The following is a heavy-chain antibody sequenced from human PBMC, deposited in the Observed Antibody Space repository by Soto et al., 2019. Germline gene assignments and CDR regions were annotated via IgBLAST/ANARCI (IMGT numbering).Heavy chain of an antibody. J-gene: IGHJ6*03. CDR2: IWYDGSEK. CDR3: ANMVRGVITSYYMDV. Sequence: GGSLRLSCAAAGFTFSSYGMHWVRQDPGKGLEWVAVIWYDGSEKYYVDSVKGRFTISRGNAKNSLYLQMNSLRAEDTAVYYCANMVRGVITSYYMDVWGKGTTVTVSS. CDR1: GFTFSSYG. V-gene: IGHV3-33*03. D-gene: IGHD3-10*01.